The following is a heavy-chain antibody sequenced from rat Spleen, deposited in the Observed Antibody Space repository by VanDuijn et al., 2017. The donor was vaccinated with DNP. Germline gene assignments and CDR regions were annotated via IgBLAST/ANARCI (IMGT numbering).Heavy chain of an antibody. V-gene: IGHV5S13*01. Sequence: EVKLVESGGGLVQPGRSLKLSCAASGFNFNDYWMGWVRQAPTKGLEWVASLSANGGSIRYRDSVKGRFTISRDNAKNALFLQMDSLRSEDTATYYCATHGTFVYWGQGTLVTVSS. J-gene: IGHJ3*01. CDR2: LSANGGSI. CDR1: GFNFNDYW. D-gene: IGHD5-1*01. CDR3: ATHGTFVY.